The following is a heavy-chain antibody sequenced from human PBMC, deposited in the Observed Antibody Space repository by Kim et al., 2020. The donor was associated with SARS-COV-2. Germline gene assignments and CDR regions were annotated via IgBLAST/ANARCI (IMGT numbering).Heavy chain of an antibody. V-gene: IGHV3-49*04. CDR1: GFTFGDYA. J-gene: IGHJ4*02. CDR3: TTTDY. CDR2: IRSKAYGGTT. Sequence: GGSLRPSCTASGFTFGDYAMSWVRQAPGKGLEWVGFIRSKAYGGTTEYAASVKGRFTISRDDSKSIAYLQMNSRKTEDTAVYYCTTTDYWGQGTLVTVSP.